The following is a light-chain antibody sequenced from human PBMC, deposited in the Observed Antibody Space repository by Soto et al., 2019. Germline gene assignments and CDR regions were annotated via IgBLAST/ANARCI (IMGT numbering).Light chain of an antibody. CDR1: QSVSSSY. CDR3: QQYGNLLWT. J-gene: IGKJ1*01. Sequence: EIVLTQSPGTLSLSPGERATLSCRASQSVSSSYLAGYQQKPGPAPRLLIYDASSRATGIPDRFSGSGSGTDFTLTISRLEPEDFAVYYCQQYGNLLWTFGQGTRVQMK. CDR2: DAS. V-gene: IGKV3-20*01.